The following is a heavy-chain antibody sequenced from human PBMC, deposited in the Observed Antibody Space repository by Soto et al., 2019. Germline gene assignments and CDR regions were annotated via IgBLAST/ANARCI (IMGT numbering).Heavy chain of an antibody. CDR1: GESFIGYY. CDR2: INHGGST. Sequence: QVHLQQWGACLLKPSEPLSLTCAVYGESFIGYYWTWIRQSPGKGLEWIGEINHGGSTNYNPSLKSRVTRSIDTSKNQFSLKLTSVTAADTSVYYCARTDIVTTNWFDPWGQGTLVTVSP. CDR3: ARTDIVTTNWFDP. J-gene: IGHJ5*02. V-gene: IGHV4-34*01. D-gene: IGHD5-12*01.